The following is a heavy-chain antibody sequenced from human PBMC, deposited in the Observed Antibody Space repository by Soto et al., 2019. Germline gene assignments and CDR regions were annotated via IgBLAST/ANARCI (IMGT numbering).Heavy chain of an antibody. J-gene: IGHJ4*02. CDR2: IYSDDSR. Sequence: EVQLVETGGGLIQPGGYLTLSCAVSGCTVSRNFMSWVRQAPGKGLEWVSVIYSDDSRYYAGSVKGRFTISRDNSKNTLFLQMNSLRAEDTAVYYCATHRGGYDRDFDSWGLGALVTVSS. D-gene: IGHD5-12*01. V-gene: IGHV3-53*02. CDR1: GCTVSRNF. CDR3: ATHRGGYDRDFDS.